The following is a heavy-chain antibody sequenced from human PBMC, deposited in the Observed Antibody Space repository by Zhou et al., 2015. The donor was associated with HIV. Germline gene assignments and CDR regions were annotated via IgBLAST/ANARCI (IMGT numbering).Heavy chain of an antibody. V-gene: IGHV1-69*01. Sequence: QVQLVQSGAEVKKPGASVKVSCKASGYTFTSYYMHWVRQAPGQGLEWMGGIIPIFGTANYAQKFQGRVTITADESTSTAYMELSSLRSEDTAVYYCARDRDPNYYDSSGGATWGQGTLVTVSS. CDR3: ARDRDPNYYDSSGGAT. CDR2: IIPIFGTA. CDR1: GYTFTSYY. D-gene: IGHD3-22*01. J-gene: IGHJ4*02.